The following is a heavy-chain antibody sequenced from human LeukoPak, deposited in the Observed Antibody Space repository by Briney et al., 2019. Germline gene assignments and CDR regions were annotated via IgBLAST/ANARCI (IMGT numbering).Heavy chain of an antibody. CDR1: GGSISSYY. J-gene: IGHJ5*02. CDR2: IYYSGST. V-gene: IGHV4-59*01. CDR3: ASVVPAVNWFDP. D-gene: IGHD2-2*01. Sequence: SETLSLTCTVSGGSISSYYWSWIRQPPGKGLEWIGYIYYSGSTNYNPSLKSRVTISVDTSKNLFSLKLSSVTAADTAVYYCASVVPAVNWFDPWGQGTLVTVSS.